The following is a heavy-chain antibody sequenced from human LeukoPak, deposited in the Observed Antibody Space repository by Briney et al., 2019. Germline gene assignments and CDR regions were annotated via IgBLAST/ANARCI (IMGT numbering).Heavy chain of an antibody. Sequence: ASVKVSCKASGYTFTSYAMHWVRQAPGQRLEWMGWINAGNGNTKYSQRFQGRVRVAFTRDTSASTAYMELSSLTSEDTALYYCARELTRFGELDWWGQGTLVTVSS. CDR2: INAGNGNT. CDR1: GYTFTSYA. D-gene: IGHD3-10*01. CDR3: ARELTRFGELDW. J-gene: IGHJ4*02. V-gene: IGHV1-3*01.